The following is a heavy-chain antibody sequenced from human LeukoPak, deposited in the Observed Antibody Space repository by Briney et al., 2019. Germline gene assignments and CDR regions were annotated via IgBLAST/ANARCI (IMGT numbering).Heavy chain of an antibody. D-gene: IGHD2-2*01. Sequence: ASVKVSCKASGYTFTSYGISWVRQAPGQGLEWMGWISDYNGNTNYAQKLQGRVTMTTDTSTSTAYMELRRLRSDDTAVYYCARDGPYCSSTSCYDYFDYWGQGTLVTVSS. CDR2: ISDYNGNT. CDR3: ARDGPYCSSTSCYDYFDY. V-gene: IGHV1-18*01. CDR1: GYTFTSYG. J-gene: IGHJ4*02.